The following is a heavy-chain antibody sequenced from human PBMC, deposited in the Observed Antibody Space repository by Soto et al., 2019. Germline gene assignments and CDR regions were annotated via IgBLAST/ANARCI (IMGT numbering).Heavy chain of an antibody. Sequence: SETLSLTCAVYGGSFSGYYWSWIRQPPGKGLEWIGEINHSGSTTYNPSLKNRVPISVKKSKNQFSRKLTSVTAADTSVYYCARGYLAARFDYWGQGTLVTVSS. CDR2: INHSGST. V-gene: IGHV4-34*01. CDR1: GGSFSGYY. D-gene: IGHD6-6*01. CDR3: ARGYLAARFDY. J-gene: IGHJ4*02.